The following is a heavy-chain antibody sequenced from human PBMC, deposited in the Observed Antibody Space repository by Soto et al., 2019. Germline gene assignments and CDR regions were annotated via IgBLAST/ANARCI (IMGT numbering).Heavy chain of an antibody. D-gene: IGHD1-26*01. CDR2: MNAGNGDR. J-gene: IGHJ4*02. CDR1: GYTFARYT. V-gene: IGHV1-3*05. CDR3: ARGPLVGVVGGVDS. Sequence: QVQLVQSGAEEKKPGASVKVSCKASGYTFARYTIHWVRQAPGQRLEWMGWMNAGNGDRQFSQKFQGRVSTTTDTSASTAYMELSSLRFEDTAVYYCARGPLVGVVGGVDSWGQGTLVTVSS.